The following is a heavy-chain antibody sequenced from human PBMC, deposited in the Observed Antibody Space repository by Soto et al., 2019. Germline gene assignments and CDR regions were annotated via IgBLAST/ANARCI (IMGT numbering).Heavy chain of an antibody. D-gene: IGHD3-22*01. CDR3: ARGDATKIVVTTYYAMDV. V-gene: IGHV1-69*12. CDR2: FIPAFGTP. CDR1: GGSLSNFG. Sequence: QVQLVQSGAEVKKPGSSVKVSCTASGGSLSNFGISWVRQAPGQGLEWMGAFIPAFGTPNYAQKFQDRVTINADESTTTVYMEVRSLTSEDTAVYYCARGDATKIVVTTYYAMDVWGQGTTVTVSS. J-gene: IGHJ6*02.